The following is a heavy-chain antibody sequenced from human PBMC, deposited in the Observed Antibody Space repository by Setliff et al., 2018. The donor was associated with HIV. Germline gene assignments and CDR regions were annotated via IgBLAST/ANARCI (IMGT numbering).Heavy chain of an antibody. CDR3: ARGWGLSYYYDSSGYTPFDY. D-gene: IGHD3-22*01. CDR1: GYTFTGNY. J-gene: IGHJ4*02. V-gene: IGHV1-2*02. Sequence: ASVKVSCKASGYTFTGNYMHWVRQAPGQGLEWMGWINPNSGGTNYAQKFQGRVTMTRDTSISTAYMELSRLRSDDTAVYYCARGWGLSYYYDSSGYTPFDYWGQGTLVTVSS. CDR2: INPNSGGT.